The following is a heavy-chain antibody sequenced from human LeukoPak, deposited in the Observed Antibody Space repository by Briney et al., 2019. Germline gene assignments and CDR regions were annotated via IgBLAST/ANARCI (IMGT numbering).Heavy chain of an antibody. Sequence: GGSLRLSCAASGFTFSSYAMSWVRQAPGKGLEWVSDINGSGGSTYYADSVKGRFTISRDNLKNTLYLQMNSLRAEDTAVYYCAKDDTWGRYKDWGQGTLVTVSS. J-gene: IGHJ1*01. D-gene: IGHD3-16*01. CDR1: GFTFSSYA. CDR2: INGSGGST. CDR3: AKDDTWGRYKD. V-gene: IGHV3-23*01.